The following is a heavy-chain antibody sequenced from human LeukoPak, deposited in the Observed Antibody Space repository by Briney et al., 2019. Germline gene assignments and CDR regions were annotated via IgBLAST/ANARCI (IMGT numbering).Heavy chain of an antibody. Sequence: GGSLRLSCAASGFTITNYGMSWVRQAPGKGLEWISSISGSGDRMDYADSVKGRFTISRDNSMNTLSLQMHSLRAEDTAVYYCARRVTIHYMDVWGKGTTVTVSS. CDR2: ISGSGDRM. CDR3: ARRVTIHYMDV. CDR1: GFTITNYG. D-gene: IGHD3-3*01. J-gene: IGHJ6*03. V-gene: IGHV3-23*01.